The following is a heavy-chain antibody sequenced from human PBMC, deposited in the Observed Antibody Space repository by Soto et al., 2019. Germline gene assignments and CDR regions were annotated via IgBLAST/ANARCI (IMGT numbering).Heavy chain of an antibody. D-gene: IGHD3-3*01. CDR1: GFSLGAPGMC. J-gene: IGHJ6*02. Sequence: GPTQVNPTQTLTLTCDFSGFSLGAPGMCLSWIRQPPGKALEWLALVDWADNKYYTTSLKTRLTISKDTSRSQVVLTMANMDPVDTGTYFCARLCSGTPGYGMDVWGQGTTVTVSS. CDR2: VDWADNK. CDR3: ARLCSGTPGYGMDV. V-gene: IGHV2-70*01.